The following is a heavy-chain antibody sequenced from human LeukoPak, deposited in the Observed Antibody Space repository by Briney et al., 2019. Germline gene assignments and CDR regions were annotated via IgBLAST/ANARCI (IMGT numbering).Heavy chain of an antibody. Sequence: GGSLRLSCAASGFTFSDYYMDWVRQAPGKGLEWVARIGNRANSYTTEYAASVKGRFTISRDESKQSLYVQMNSLKTEDTAVYYCAGLGTIPGAFEIWGQGTVVTVSS. CDR2: IGNRANSYTT. J-gene: IGHJ3*02. CDR3: AGLGTIPGAFEI. V-gene: IGHV3-72*01. D-gene: IGHD2-8*01. CDR1: GFTFSDYY.